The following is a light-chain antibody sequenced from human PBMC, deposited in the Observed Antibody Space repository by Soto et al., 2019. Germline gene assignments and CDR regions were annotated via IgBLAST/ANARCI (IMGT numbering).Light chain of an antibody. Sequence: QSVLTQPASVPGSPGQSITISCTGTSSDVGGYNYVSWYQQHPGKAPKLMIYDVTNRPSGISNRFSGSKSGNTASLTISGLQAEDEADYYCSSYTSTSTYVFGSGTKVIVL. CDR3: SSYTSTSTYV. J-gene: IGLJ1*01. V-gene: IGLV2-14*01. CDR1: SSDVGGYNY. CDR2: DVT.